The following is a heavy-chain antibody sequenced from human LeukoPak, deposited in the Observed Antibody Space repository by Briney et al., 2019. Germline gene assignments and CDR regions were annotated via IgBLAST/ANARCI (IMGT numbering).Heavy chain of an antibody. J-gene: IGHJ4*02. Sequence: SVKVSCKASGGTFSSYAISWVRQAPGQGLEWMGRIIPILGIANYAQKFQGRVTITADKSTSTAYMELSSLRSEDTAVYYCAREDTLGSGDFDYWGQGTLVTVSS. CDR2: IIPILGIA. CDR3: AREDTLGSGDFDY. V-gene: IGHV1-69*04. CDR1: GGTFSSYA.